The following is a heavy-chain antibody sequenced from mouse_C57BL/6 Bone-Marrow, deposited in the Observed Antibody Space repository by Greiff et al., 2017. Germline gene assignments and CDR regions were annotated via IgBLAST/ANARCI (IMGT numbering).Heavy chain of an antibody. J-gene: IGHJ4*01. CDR2: IDPENGDT. CDR1: GFNIKDDY. V-gene: IGHV14-4*01. Sequence: EVQLQQSGAELVRPGASVKLSCTASGFNIKDDYMHWVKQRPEQGLEWIGWIDPENGDTEYASNFQGKATITADTSSNTAYLQLSSLPSEDTAVYYCTGALDYWGQGTSVTVSS. CDR3: TGALDY.